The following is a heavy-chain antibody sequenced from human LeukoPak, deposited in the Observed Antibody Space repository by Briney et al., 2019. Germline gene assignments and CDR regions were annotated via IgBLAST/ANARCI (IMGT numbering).Heavy chain of an antibody. Sequence: GGSLRLSCAASGFTFSSYAMHWVRQAPGKGLEWVAVISYDGSNKYYADSVKGRFTISRDNSKNTLYLQMNSLRAEDTAVYYCARGRGDFGDYFDYWGQGTLVTVSS. CDR2: ISYDGSNK. J-gene: IGHJ4*02. CDR3: ARGRGDFGDYFDY. D-gene: IGHD3-10*01. V-gene: IGHV3-30*04. CDR1: GFTFSSYA.